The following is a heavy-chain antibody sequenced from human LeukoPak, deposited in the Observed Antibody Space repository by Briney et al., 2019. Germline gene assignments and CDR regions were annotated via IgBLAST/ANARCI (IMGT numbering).Heavy chain of an antibody. D-gene: IGHD1-1*01. J-gene: IGHJ2*01. V-gene: IGHV4-59*01. Sequence: SETLSLTCTVSGGSISSYYWSWIRQPPGKGLEWIGYIYYSGSTNYNPSLKSRVTISVDTSKSQFSLKLSSVTAADTAVYYCARGEAGNDWYFDLWGRGTLVTVSS. CDR3: ARGEAGNDWYFDL. CDR2: IYYSGST. CDR1: GGSISSYY.